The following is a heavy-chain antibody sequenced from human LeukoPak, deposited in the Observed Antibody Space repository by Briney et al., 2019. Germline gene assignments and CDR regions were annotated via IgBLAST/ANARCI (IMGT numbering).Heavy chain of an antibody. CDR1: GYTFTNYD. CDR3: ARDSGDYYDSSGYFNY. D-gene: IGHD3-22*01. V-gene: IGHV1-8*01. CDR2: MNPNSGNT. Sequence: ASVKVSCKASGYTFTNYDINWVRQATGQGLEWMGWMNPNSGNTGYAQRFQGRVTMTRNTSISTAYMELSSLRSEDTAVYYCARDSGDYYDSSGYFNYWGQGTLVTVSS. J-gene: IGHJ4*02.